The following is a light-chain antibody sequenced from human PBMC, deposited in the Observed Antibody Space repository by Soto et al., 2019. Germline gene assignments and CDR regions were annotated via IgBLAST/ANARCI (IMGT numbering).Light chain of an antibody. CDR2: AAS. CDR3: QLGYSTPQA. J-gene: IGKJ4*01. Sequence: DIQMTQSPSSLSASLGDRVAITCRASQSISSYLNWYQQKPGKAPKVLIYAASTLQSGVPSRFSDSGSGTDFTVSISCFQPEDLAAYFCQLGYSTPQAVGAGTKVDIK. CDR1: QSISSY. V-gene: IGKV1-39*01.